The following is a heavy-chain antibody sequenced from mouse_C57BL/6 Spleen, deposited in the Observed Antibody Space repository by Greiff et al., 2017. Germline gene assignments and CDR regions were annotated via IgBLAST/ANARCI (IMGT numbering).Heavy chain of an antibody. Sequence: EVQLQQSGPELVKPGASVKISCKASGYTFTDYYMNWVRQSHGKSLEWIGDINPNNGGTSYNQKFKGKATLTVDKSSSTAYMELRSLTSEDSAVYYCARRIYYDYDGWFAYWGQGTLVTVSA. J-gene: IGHJ3*01. CDR2: INPNNGGT. V-gene: IGHV1-26*01. CDR1: GYTFTDYY. CDR3: ARRIYYDYDGWFAY. D-gene: IGHD2-4*01.